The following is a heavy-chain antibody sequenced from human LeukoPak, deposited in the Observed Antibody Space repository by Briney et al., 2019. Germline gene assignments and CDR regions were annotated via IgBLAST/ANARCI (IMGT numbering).Heavy chain of an antibody. CDR2: ISGDGSRT. D-gene: IGHD3-22*01. CDR1: GFALSSYW. V-gene: IGHV3-74*01. CDR3: ARVPDLSGYSFFDS. J-gene: IGHJ4*02. Sequence: GGSLRLSCAASGFALSSYWMHWVRQAPGKGPVWVSRISGDGSRTAYADSVKGRFTISRDNAKNTLYLQMNSLRAEDTAVYYCARVPDLSGYSFFDSWCQGTLVTVSS.